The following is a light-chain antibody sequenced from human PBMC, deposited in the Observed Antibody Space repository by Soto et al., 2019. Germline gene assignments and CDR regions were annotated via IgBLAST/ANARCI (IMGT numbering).Light chain of an antibody. CDR2: DVS. CDR3: SSYTSGTTLV. J-gene: IGLJ2*01. V-gene: IGLV2-14*03. Sequence: QSALTQPASVSGSPGQSITISCTGTSSDVGGYNYVSWDQQHPGKAPKLMIYDVSNRPSGVSNRFSGSESGNTASLTISGLQAEDEADYYCSSYTSGTTLVFGGGTKLTVL. CDR1: SSDVGGYNY.